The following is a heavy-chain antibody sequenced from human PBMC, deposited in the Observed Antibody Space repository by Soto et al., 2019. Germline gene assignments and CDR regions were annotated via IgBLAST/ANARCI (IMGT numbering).Heavy chain of an antibody. D-gene: IGHD3-10*01. Sequence: QVQLQESGPGLVKPSETLSLTCTVSGGSISSYYWSWIRQPPGKGLEWIGYIYYSGSTNYNPSLKSRVTISVATSKNQFSLQMSSVTAADTAVYYCARVWGGAFDIWGQGTMVTVSS. CDR1: GGSISSYY. J-gene: IGHJ3*02. V-gene: IGHV4-59*01. CDR3: ARVWGGAFDI. CDR2: IYYSGST.